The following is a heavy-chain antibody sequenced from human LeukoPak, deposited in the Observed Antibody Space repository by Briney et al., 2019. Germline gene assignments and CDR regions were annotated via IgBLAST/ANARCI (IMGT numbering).Heavy chain of an antibody. CDR2: ISAYNGNT. D-gene: IGHD3-10*01. CDR3: ARDYLDSPRHLLLWFGELLGGFDY. V-gene: IGHV1-18*01. J-gene: IGHJ4*02. Sequence: ASVKVSCKASGYSFTSYGISWVRQAPGQGPEWMGWISAYNGNTNYAQKLQGRVTMTRDTSTSTVYMELSSLRSEDTAVYYRARDYLDSPRHLLLWFGELLGGFDYWGQGTLVTVSS. CDR1: GYSFTSYG.